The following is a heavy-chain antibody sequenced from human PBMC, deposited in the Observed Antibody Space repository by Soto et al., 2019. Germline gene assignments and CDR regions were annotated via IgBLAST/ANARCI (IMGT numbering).Heavy chain of an antibody. CDR1: RFTFSSYA. Sequence: PGGSLRLSXAASRFTFSSYAMNWVRQAPGKGLEWVSSISSSSSYIYYADSVKGRFTISRDNAKNSLYLQMNSLRAEDTAVYYCAGIGGHEYSSGQYYFDYWGQGTLVTVSS. CDR3: AGIGGHEYSSGQYYFDY. V-gene: IGHV3-21*01. J-gene: IGHJ4*02. D-gene: IGHD3-22*01. CDR2: ISSSSSYI.